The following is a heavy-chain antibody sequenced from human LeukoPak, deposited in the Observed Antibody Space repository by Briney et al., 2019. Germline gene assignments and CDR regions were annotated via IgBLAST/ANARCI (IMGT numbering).Heavy chain of an antibody. D-gene: IGHD3-10*01. CDR1: GYSFTSYW. CDR3: ARQGVWLGELWYYCYYMDV. Sequence: GESLKISCKGSGYSFTSYWIGWVRQMPGKGLEWMGIIYPGDSDTRYSPSFQGQVTISADKSLSTAYLQWSSLKASDTAMYYCARQGVWLGELWYYCYYMDVWGKGTTVTVSS. CDR2: IYPGDSDT. V-gene: IGHV5-51*01. J-gene: IGHJ6*03.